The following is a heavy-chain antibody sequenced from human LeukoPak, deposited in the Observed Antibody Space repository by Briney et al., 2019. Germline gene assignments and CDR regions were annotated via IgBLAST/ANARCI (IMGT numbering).Heavy chain of an antibody. CDR1: GFTFSDYY. CDR3: AKMGGYSSSWYSPGPPDY. Sequence: GGSLRLSCAASGFTFSDYYMSWIRQAPGKGLEWVSYISSSGSTIYYADSVKGRFTISRDNAKNSLYLQMNSLRAEDTALYYCAKMGGYSSSWYSPGPPDYWGQGTLVTVSS. D-gene: IGHD6-13*01. V-gene: IGHV3-11*01. J-gene: IGHJ4*02. CDR2: ISSSGSTI.